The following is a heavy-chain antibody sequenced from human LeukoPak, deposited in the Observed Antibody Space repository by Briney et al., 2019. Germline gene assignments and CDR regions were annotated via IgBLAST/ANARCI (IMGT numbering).Heavy chain of an antibody. D-gene: IGHD6-19*01. V-gene: IGHV4-59*01. J-gene: IGHJ4*01. CDR1: GGSMTRYY. CDR3: AKYAKVGPVAPGLDY. CDR2: IYYSGGS. Sequence: PSETLSLTCTFSGGSMTRYYWTWIRQPPGKGLEWIGNIYYSGGSNYNPSLESRVTISVDTSKNQISLKLSSVTAADAAVYYCAKYAKVGPVAPGLDYWGRGALVTVSS.